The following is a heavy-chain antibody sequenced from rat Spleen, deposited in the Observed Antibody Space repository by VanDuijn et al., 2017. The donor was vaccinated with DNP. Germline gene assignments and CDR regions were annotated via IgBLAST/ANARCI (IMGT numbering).Heavy chain of an antibody. D-gene: IGHD4-1*01. V-gene: IGHV5S13*01. Sequence: EVQLVESGGGLVQPGRSLKLSCAASGFTFSNYGMAWVRQAPTKGLEWVASITNSGGSTYYRDSVKGRFTISRDNAKSTLYLQMDSLRSEDTATYYCARGGGYYFDYWGQGVMVTVSS. J-gene: IGHJ2*01. CDR3: ARGGGYYFDY. CDR2: ITNSGGST. CDR1: GFTFSNYG.